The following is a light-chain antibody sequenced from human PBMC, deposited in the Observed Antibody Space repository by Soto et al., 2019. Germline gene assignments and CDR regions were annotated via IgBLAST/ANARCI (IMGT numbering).Light chain of an antibody. J-gene: IGKJ2*01. Sequence: ETVMTQSPGTLSVSPGEGATLSCSASLSINTNLAWFQQKPGQAPRLLIYGASTRATGISGRFSGSGSGTAFTLTITSLQAEDSAVYVCQQYNNWPPFTFGQGTKLES. V-gene: IGKV3-15*01. CDR3: QQYNNWPPFT. CDR1: LSINTN. CDR2: GAS.